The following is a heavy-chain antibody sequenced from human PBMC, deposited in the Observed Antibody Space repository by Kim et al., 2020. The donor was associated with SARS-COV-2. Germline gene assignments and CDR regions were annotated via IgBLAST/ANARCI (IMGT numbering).Heavy chain of an antibody. D-gene: IGHD3-22*01. CDR1: GFTFDDYA. CDR2: ISWNSGSI. J-gene: IGHJ3*02. CDR3: AKETGSKNYDSSGHWGFDI. V-gene: IGHV3-9*01. Sequence: GGSLRLSCAASGFTFDDYAMHWVRQAPGKGLEWVSGISWNSGSIGYADSVKGRFTISRDNAKNSLYLQMNSLRAEDTALYYCAKETGSKNYDSSGHWGFDIWGQGTMVTVSS.